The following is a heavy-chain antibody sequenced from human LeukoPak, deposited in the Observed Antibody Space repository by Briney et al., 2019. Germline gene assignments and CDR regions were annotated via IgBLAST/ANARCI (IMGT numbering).Heavy chain of an antibody. J-gene: IGHJ4*02. CDR2: INTNTGNP. CDR3: ARKLGEVGATNNYFDY. Sequence: RASVKVSCKASGYTFTTYTMNWVRQAPGQGLGWMGWINTNTGNPTYAQGFTGRFVFSLDTSVNTAYLRISSLTAEDTAVYYCARKLGEVGATNNYFDYWGQGTLVTVSS. V-gene: IGHV7-4-1*02. D-gene: IGHD1-26*01. CDR1: GYTFTTYT.